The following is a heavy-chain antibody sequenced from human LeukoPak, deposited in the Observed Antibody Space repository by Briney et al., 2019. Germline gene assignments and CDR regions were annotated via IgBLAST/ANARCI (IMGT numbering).Heavy chain of an antibody. CDR2: IKSKTDGGTT. J-gene: IGHJ4*02. D-gene: IGHD3-10*01. CDR3: TTENGITMVRGVIITPRYFDN. Sequence: RGSRRLSCAASRFTLSNAWMSWVRQAPGKGLEWVGRIKSKTDGGTTDYAAPVKGRFTISRDDSKNTLYLQMNSLKTEDTAVYYCTTENGITMVRGVIITPRYFDNWGQGPLVTVSS. V-gene: IGHV3-15*01. CDR1: RFTLSNAW.